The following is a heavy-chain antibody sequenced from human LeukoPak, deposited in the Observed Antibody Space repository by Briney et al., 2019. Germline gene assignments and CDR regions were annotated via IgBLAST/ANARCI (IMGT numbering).Heavy chain of an antibody. CDR2: IIPIFGTA. CDR3: ASSWYSSGYYWIEYFQH. CDR1: GGTFSSYA. D-gene: IGHD3-22*01. J-gene: IGHJ1*01. V-gene: IGHV1-69*05. Sequence: SVKVSCKASGGTFSSYAISWVRQAPGQGLEWMGGIIPIFGTANYAQKFQGRVTITTDESTSTAYMELSSLRSGDTAVYYCASSWYSSGYYWIEYFQHWGQGTLVTVSS.